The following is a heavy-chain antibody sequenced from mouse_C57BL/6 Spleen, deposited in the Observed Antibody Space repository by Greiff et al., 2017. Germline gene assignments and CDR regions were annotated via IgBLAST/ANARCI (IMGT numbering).Heavy chain of an antibody. Sequence: QVHVKQPGAELVRPGTSVKLSCKASGYTFTSYWMHWVKQRPGQGLEWIGVIDPSDSYTNYNQKFKGKATLTVDTSSSTAYMQLSSLTSEDSAVYYCARNSSGLDYWGQGTTLTVSS. V-gene: IGHV1-59*01. CDR2: IDPSDSYT. J-gene: IGHJ2*01. D-gene: IGHD3-2*02. CDR1: GYTFTSYW. CDR3: ARNSSGLDY.